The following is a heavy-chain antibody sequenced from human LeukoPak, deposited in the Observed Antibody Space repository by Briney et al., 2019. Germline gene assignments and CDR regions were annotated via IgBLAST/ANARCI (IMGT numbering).Heavy chain of an antibody. J-gene: IGHJ6*02. Sequence: SETLSLTCTVSGGSVSSGSYYWSWIRQPPGKGLEWIGYIYYSGSTKYNPSLKSRVTISIDTSKNQFSLKLSSVTAADTAIYYCAGVVGGSYSMDVWGQGITVTVSS. V-gene: IGHV4-61*01. CDR2: IYYSGST. D-gene: IGHD1-26*01. CDR3: AGVVGGSYSMDV. CDR1: GGSVSSGSYY.